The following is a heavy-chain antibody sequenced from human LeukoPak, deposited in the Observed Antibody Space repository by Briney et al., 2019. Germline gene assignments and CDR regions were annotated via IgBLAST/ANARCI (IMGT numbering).Heavy chain of an antibody. J-gene: IGHJ4*02. CDR3: ARSWYYYDSSGYLDY. CDR2: IIPIFVIA. D-gene: IGHD3-22*01. V-gene: IGHV1-69*10. CDR1: QGTFTRYA. Sequence: SVKVSCKASQGTFTRYAISWVRQAPGHQLEWMGGIIPIFVIANYAQKFQGRVTITPDKSTSTAYMELSSLRSEDTAVYYCARSWYYYDSSGYLDYWGQGTLVTVSS.